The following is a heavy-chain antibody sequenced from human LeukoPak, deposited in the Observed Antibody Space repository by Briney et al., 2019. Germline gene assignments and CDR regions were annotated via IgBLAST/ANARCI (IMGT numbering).Heavy chain of an antibody. J-gene: IGHJ4*02. CDR3: ARHYGLNYYDSTALEY. CDR2: RYETGST. Sequence: PSETLSLTCSLSGDSISKSAFYWGWLRQPPGKGLEWLGSRYETGSTFQNPSLKSRVTISVDTSKNQFSLNLTSVTAADTAVYFCARHYGLNYYDSTALEYWGQGILVTVSS. CDR1: GDSISKSAFY. D-gene: IGHD3-22*01. V-gene: IGHV4-39*01.